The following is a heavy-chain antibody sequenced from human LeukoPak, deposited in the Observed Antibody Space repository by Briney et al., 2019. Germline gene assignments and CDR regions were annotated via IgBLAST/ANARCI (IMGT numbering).Heavy chain of an antibody. V-gene: IGHV3-49*03. Sequence: GGSLRLSCTASGFTFGDYAMSWFRQAPGKGPEWVGFIRSKAYGGTTEYAASVEGRFTISRDDSKSIAYLQMNSLKTEDTAVYYCGSDYYDSSGSPRYAFDIWGQGTMVTVSS. J-gene: IGHJ3*02. CDR2: IRSKAYGGTT. CDR3: GSDYYDSSGSPRYAFDI. D-gene: IGHD3-22*01. CDR1: GFTFGDYA.